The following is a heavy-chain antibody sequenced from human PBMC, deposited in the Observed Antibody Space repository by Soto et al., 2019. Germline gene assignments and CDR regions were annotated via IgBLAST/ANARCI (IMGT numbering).Heavy chain of an antibody. D-gene: IGHD3-22*01. V-gene: IGHV1-69*13. J-gene: IGHJ5*02. Sequence: GASVKVSCKASGGTFSSYAISWVRQAPGQGLEWMGGIIPIFGTANYAQKFQGRVTITADESTSTAYMELSSLRSEDTAVYYCAISYYYDSSGYYWFDPWGQGTLVTVSS. CDR2: IIPIFGTA. CDR3: AISYYYDSSGYYWFDP. CDR1: GGTFSSYA.